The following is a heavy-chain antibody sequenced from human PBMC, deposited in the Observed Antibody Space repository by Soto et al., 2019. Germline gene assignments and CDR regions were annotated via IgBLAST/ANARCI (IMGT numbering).Heavy chain of an antibody. CDR1: AFTFNNYA. Sequence: EVQLLESGGGLVQPGGSLSLSCAASAFTFNNYAMSWVRQAPGKGLEWGSGMGGSGRTTYYADSVKGRFTISRDNTNNALFLQMNSLRVEDTAVYYCAKSRYSDSSGDFYDYWGQGTLVTVSS. CDR2: MGGSGRTT. V-gene: IGHV3-23*01. CDR3: AKSRYSDSSGDFYDY. D-gene: IGHD3-22*01. J-gene: IGHJ4*02.